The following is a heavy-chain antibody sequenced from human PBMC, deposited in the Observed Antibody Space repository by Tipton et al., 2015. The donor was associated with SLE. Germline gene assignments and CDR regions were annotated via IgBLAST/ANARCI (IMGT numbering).Heavy chain of an antibody. CDR3: TRSNGDSFDN. CDR1: GYSFSTYW. D-gene: IGHD4-17*01. J-gene: IGHJ4*02. CDR2: IDPSDS. Sequence: QLVQSGAEVKKPGESLRISCKGSGYSFSTYWITWVRQMPGKGLEWMGRIDPSDSRPSFQGHVTISADKSISAAYLQWSSLKASDTAMYYCTRSNGDSFDNWGQGTLVTVSS. V-gene: IGHV5-10-1*01.